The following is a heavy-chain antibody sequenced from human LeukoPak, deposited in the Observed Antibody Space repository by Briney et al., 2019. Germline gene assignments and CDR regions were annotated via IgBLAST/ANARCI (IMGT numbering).Heavy chain of an antibody. CDR3: ARRRTTGTAGYFDF. V-gene: IGHV4-4*09. D-gene: IGHD1-1*01. J-gene: IGHJ4*02. CDR1: GCSFSTYA. CDR2: IYTSEST. Sequence: SETLSLTCAASGCSFSTYAWSWIRQPPGKGLEWIGYIYTSESTNYNPSLKSRVTIPIDTAKNQFYLKLSSLTAADPAFYYCARRRTTGTAGYFDFWGRGILVTVSS.